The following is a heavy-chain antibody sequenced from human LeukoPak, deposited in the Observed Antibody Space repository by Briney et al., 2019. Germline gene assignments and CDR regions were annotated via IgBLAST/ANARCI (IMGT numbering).Heavy chain of an antibody. CDR2: IGAYNGNT. Sequence: ASVKVSCKASGYTFTSYGISWVRQAPGQGLEWMGWIGAYNGNTNYAQKLQGRVTMTTDTSTSTAYMELRSLRSDDTAVYYCARDPRARYCSGGSCYSNLGYFDYWGQGTLVTVSS. CDR1: GYTFTSYG. J-gene: IGHJ4*02. V-gene: IGHV1-18*01. D-gene: IGHD2-15*01. CDR3: ARDPRARYCSGGSCYSNLGYFDY.